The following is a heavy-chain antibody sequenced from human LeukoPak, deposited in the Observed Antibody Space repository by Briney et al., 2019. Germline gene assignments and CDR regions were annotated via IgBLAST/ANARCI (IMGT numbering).Heavy chain of an antibody. J-gene: IGHJ6*03. CDR3: ARQYSMVRGVIRGTRYYYCMDV. V-gene: IGHV3-53*01. Sequence: GGSLRLSCAASGFTVSSNYMSWVRQAPGKGLEWVSVIYSGGSTYYADSVKGRFTISRVNSKNTLYLQMNSLRAEDTAVYYCARQYSMVRGVIRGTRYYYCMDVWGKGTTVTISS. D-gene: IGHD3-10*01. CDR2: IYSGGST. CDR1: GFTVSSNY.